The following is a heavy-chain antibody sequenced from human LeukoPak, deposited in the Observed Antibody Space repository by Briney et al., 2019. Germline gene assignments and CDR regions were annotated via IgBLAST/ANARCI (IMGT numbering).Heavy chain of an antibody. D-gene: IGHD1-7*01. CDR2: INAGNGNT. CDR3: ATSAGTTQALWFDP. J-gene: IGHJ5*02. V-gene: IGHV1-3*01. CDR1: GYTFTSYA. Sequence: ASVKVSCKASGYTFTSYAMHWVRQAPRQRLEWMGWINAGNGNTKYSQKFQGRVTITRDTSASTAYMELSSLRSEDTAVYYCATSAGTTQALWFDPWGQGTLVTVSS.